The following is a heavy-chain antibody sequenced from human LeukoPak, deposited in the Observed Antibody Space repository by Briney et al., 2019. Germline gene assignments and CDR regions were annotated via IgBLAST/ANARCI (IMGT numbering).Heavy chain of an antibody. CDR2: IRSNSDGGTI. V-gene: IGHV3-15*07. D-gene: IGHD3-22*01. CDR1: GLTFSSYG. J-gene: IGHJ5*02. Sequence: GGSLRLSCAVSGLTFSSYGMHWVRQAPGKGLEWVGRIRSNSDGGTIDYAAPVKGRFTLSRHDSKTPLYLQMNTLQTGDTAVYYCAADFYDSTWGQGTLVTVSS. CDR3: AADFYDST.